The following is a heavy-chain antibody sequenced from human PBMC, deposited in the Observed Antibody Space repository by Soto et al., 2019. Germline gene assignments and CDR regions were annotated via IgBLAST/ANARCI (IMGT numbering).Heavy chain of an antibody. D-gene: IGHD6-6*01. V-gene: IGHV3-7*04. J-gene: IGHJ4*02. Sequence: EVQLVESGGGLVQPGGSLRLSCAASAFIFSDYWMGWVRQAPGKGLEWVANINQDGREEYYVHSVKGRFTISRDNAKNLLYLQMNSLRTEDTAIYYCARDDAAHTSDYWGQGTLVIVSS. CDR2: INQDGREE. CDR1: AFIFSDYW. CDR3: ARDDAAHTSDY.